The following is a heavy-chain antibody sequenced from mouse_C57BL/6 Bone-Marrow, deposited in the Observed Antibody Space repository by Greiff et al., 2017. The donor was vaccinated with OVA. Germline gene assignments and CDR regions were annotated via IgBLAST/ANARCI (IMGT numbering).Heavy chain of an antibody. J-gene: IGHJ2*01. D-gene: IGHD2-3*01. V-gene: IGHV1-63*01. CDR1: GYTFTNYW. CDR2: IYPGGGYT. Sequence: QVQLKESGAELVRPGTSVKMSCKASGYTFTNYWIGWAKQRPGHGLEWIGDIYPGGGYTNYNEKFKGKATLTADKSSSTAYMQFSSLTSEDSAIYYCARKNRGIHDGYYDYFDYWGQGTTLTVSS. CDR3: ARKNRGIHDGYYDYFDY.